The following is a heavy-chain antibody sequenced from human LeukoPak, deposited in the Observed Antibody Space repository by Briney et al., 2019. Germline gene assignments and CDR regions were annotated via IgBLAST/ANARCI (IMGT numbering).Heavy chain of an antibody. CDR1: GFTFSSYE. J-gene: IGHJ4*02. CDR2: ISTSSSYI. CDR3: ARDSLSLTSYDSKFDY. D-gene: IGHD2-2*01. V-gene: IGHV3-21*05. Sequence: GGSLRLSCAASGFTFSSYEMNWVRQAPGKGLEWVSYISTSSSYIYYADSVKGRFTISRDNAKKSLYLEMNSLRVEDTAVYYCARDSLSLTSYDSKFDYWGQGTLVTVSS.